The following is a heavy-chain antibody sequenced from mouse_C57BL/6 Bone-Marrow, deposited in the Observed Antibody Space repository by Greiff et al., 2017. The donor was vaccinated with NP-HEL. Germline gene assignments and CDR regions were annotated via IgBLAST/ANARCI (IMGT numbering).Heavy chain of an antibody. CDR2: IDPSDSYT. D-gene: IGHD2-4*01. CDR1: GYTFTSYW. CDR3: ARFTSYDYGFAY. J-gene: IGHJ3*01. Sequence: QVQLKESGAELVMPGASVKLSCKASGYTFTSYWMHWVKQRPGQGLEWIGEIDPSDSYTNYNQKFKGKSTLTVDKSSSTAYMQLSSLTSEDSAVYYCARFTSYDYGFAYWGQGTLVTVSA. V-gene: IGHV1-69*01.